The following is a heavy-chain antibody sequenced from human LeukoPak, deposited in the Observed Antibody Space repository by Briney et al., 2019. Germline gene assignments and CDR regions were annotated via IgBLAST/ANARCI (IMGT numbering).Heavy chain of an antibody. D-gene: IGHD2-15*01. CDR1: GYTFTRYG. CDR3: ARDLGLRCIGGTCPFDY. CDR2: ISTYDGNP. J-gene: IGHJ4*02. V-gene: IGHV1-18*04. Sequence: ASVKVSCKASGYTFTRYGISWVRQAPGQGLEWMGWISTYDGNPNYTQNLQGRVTMTRDTSTSTAYMELWSLKSDDTAVYYCARDLGLRCIGGTCPFDYWGQGTLVTVSS.